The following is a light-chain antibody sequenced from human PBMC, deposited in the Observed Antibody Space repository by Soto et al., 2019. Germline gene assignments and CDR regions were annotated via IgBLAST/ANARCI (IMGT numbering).Light chain of an antibody. Sequence: ESVLTQSPGTLSLSPGERATLSCRASQSVTNRYFAWYQQRPGQAPRLLIHGISNRATGIPDRFSGSGSWTDFTLSISRLEPEDFVVYYCQQYSSLPHTFGQGTKLEVK. CDR2: GIS. CDR1: QSVTNRY. J-gene: IGKJ2*01. V-gene: IGKV3-20*01. CDR3: QQYSSLPHT.